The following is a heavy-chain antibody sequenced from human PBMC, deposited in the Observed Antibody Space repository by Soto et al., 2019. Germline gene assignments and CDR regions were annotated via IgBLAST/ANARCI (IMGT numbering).Heavy chain of an antibody. CDR3: ARDYEGARGGYSYGYYYYYGMDV. Sequence: AGGSLRLSCAASGFTFSSYAMHWVRQAPGKGLEWVAVISYDGSNKYYADSVKGRFTISRDNSKNTLYLQMNSRRAEDTAVYYCARDYEGARGGYSYGYYYYYGMDVWGQGTTVTVSS. D-gene: IGHD5-18*01. CDR1: GFTFSSYA. V-gene: IGHV3-30-3*01. CDR2: ISYDGSNK. J-gene: IGHJ6*02.